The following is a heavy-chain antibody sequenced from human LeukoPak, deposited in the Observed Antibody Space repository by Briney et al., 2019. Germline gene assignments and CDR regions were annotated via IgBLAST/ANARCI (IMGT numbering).Heavy chain of an antibody. CDR2: ISYDGSNK. D-gene: IGHD1-26*01. V-gene: IGHV3-30*18. CDR1: GFTFSSYG. CDR3: AKDGPACELLGFDY. J-gene: IGHJ4*02. Sequence: GRSLRLSCAASGFTFSSYGMHWVRQAPGKGLEWVAVISYDGSNKYYADSVKGRFTISRDNSKNTLYLQMNSLRAEDTAVYYCAKDGPACELLGFDYWGQGTLVTVSS.